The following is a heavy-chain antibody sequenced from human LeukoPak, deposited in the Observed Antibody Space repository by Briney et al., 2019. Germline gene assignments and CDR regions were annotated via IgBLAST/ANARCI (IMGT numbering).Heavy chain of an antibody. CDR1: GGSFSDYY. Sequence: PSETLSLTCAVYGGSFSDYYWSWIRQPPGKGLEWIGEINHSGSTNCNPSLKSRVTMSADTSKNQFSLKLTSLTAADTAVYYCASGMAAADNYHYYYYMDVWGKGTTVTVSS. J-gene: IGHJ6*03. CDR2: INHSGST. D-gene: IGHD6-13*01. V-gene: IGHV4-34*01. CDR3: ASGMAAADNYHYYYYMDV.